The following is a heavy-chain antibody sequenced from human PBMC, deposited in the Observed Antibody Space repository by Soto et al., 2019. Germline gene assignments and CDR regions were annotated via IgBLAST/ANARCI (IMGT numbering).Heavy chain of an antibody. V-gene: IGHV4-39*01. CDR2: ILDSGTT. D-gene: IGHD3-3*01. CDR3: ARNSDRMWSGRECDFDL. Sequence: QLQLQESGPGLVKPSETLSLTCTVSVGSILSGSYYWGWIRQPPGKGPEWIGTILDSGTTYYNPYRQISIAVSVDKTKLFSMMMCLVTAATTAYYYGARNSDRMWSGRECDFDLWGQGTMVTVSP. J-gene: IGHJ3*01. CDR1: VGSILSGSYY.